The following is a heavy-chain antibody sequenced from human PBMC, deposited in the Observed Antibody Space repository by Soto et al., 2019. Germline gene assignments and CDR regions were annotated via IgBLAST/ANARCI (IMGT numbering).Heavy chain of an antibody. J-gene: IGHJ4*02. Sequence: QVQLVQSGAEVKKPGSSVKVSCKASGGTFSSYTISWVRQAPGQGLEWMGRIIPILGIANYAQKFQGRVTITADKSTSTAYMELSSLRSEDTAVYYCAYRGASIVGAHFDYWGQGTLVTVSS. CDR1: GGTFSSYT. CDR2: IIPILGIA. D-gene: IGHD1-26*01. V-gene: IGHV1-69*02. CDR3: AYRGASIVGAHFDY.